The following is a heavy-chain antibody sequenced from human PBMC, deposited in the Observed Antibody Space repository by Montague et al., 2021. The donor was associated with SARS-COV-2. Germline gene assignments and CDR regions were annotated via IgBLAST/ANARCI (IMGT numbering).Heavy chain of an antibody. Sequence: SETLSLTCTVSGGSISSSSYYWGWLRQPPGKGLEWIGSIYYSGGTYYNPSLKSRVTISVDTSKNQFSLKLSSVTAADTAVYYCAGRGVRYSSSWYSYWFDPWGQGTLVTVSS. V-gene: IGHV4-39*01. CDR3: AGRGVRYSSSWYSYWFDP. J-gene: IGHJ5*02. CDR1: GGSISSSSYY. D-gene: IGHD6-13*01. CDR2: IYYSGGT.